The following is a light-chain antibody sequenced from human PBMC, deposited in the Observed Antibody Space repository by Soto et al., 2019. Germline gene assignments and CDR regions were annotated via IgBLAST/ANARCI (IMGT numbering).Light chain of an antibody. Sequence: EIVLTQSPGTLSLSPGDTATLSCRASQSFSSSYLAWYQHKPGQAPKLLLYGVSARAAGIPDRFSGSGFGTDFTLTISRLEPEDFATYYCQQYYSFPLTFGPGTKVDIK. CDR3: QQYYSFPLT. CDR2: GVS. CDR1: QSFSSSY. J-gene: IGKJ3*01. V-gene: IGKV3-20*01.